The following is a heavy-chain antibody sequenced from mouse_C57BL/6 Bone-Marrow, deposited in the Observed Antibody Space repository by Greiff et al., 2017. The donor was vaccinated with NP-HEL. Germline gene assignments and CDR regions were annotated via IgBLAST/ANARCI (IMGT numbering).Heavy chain of an antibody. J-gene: IGHJ4*01. V-gene: IGHV5-17*01. CDR3: ARSEGAMDY. CDR2: ISSGSSTI. Sequence: EVQLVESGGGLVKPGGYLKLSCAASGFTFSDYGMHWVRQAPEKGLEWVAYISSGSSTIYYADTVKGRFTISRDNAKNTLFLQMTSLRSEDTAMYYCARSEGAMDYWGQGTSVTVSS. CDR1: GFTFSDYG.